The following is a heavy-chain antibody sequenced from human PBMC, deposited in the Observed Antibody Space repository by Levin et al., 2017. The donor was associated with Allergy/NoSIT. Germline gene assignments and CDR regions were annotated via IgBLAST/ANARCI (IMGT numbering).Heavy chain of an antibody. D-gene: IGHD6-19*01. CDR2: IYYSGST. Sequence: SSETLSLTCTVSGGSISSYYWSWIRQPPGKGLEWIGYIYYSGSTNYNPSLKSRVTISVDTSKNQFSLKLSSVTAADTAVYYCARARLGSGGGFDYWGQGTLVTVSS. CDR1: GGSISSYY. J-gene: IGHJ4*02. CDR3: ARARLGSGGGFDY. V-gene: IGHV4-59*01.